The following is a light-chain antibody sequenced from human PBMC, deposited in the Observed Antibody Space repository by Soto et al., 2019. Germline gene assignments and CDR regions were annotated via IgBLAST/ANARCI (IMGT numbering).Light chain of an antibody. CDR1: SSDVGSYTY. CDR3: SSYTSSSTLYV. CDR2: EVN. Sequence: QSVLTQPASVSGSPRQSITISCTGASSDVGSYTYVSWYQQHPGKAPKLMIYEVNNRPSGVSNRFSGSKSGNTASLTISGLQAEDEADYYCSSYTSSSTLYVFGTGTMLTVL. J-gene: IGLJ1*01. V-gene: IGLV2-14*01.